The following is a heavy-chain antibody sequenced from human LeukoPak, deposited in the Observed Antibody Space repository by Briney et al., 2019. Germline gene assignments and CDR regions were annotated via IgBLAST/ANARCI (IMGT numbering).Heavy chain of an antibody. V-gene: IGHV4-39*01. D-gene: IGHD3-10*01. Sequence: PSETLSLTCTVSGGSLSSSSYYWGWIRQPPGKGLEWIGCSYYSGSTYYNPSLKSRVTISVDTSKNQFSLKLSSVTAADTAVYYCARPLQLSGSHQSPYYYYMDVWGKGTTVTVSS. CDR3: ARPLQLSGSHQSPYYYYMDV. CDR1: GGSLSSSSYY. CDR2: SYYSGST. J-gene: IGHJ6*03.